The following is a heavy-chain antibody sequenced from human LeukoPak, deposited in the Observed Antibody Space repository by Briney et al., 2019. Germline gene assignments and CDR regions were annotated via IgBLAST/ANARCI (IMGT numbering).Heavy chain of an antibody. CDR3: ARDRQHIVVVTANYYYYYYMDV. V-gene: IGHV4-4*07. Sequence: SETLSVTCTVSGGSISSYYWSWIRQPAGKGLEWIGRIYSSGSTNYNPSLKSRVTMSVDTPKNQFSLKLSSVTAADTAVYYCARDRQHIVVVTANYYYYYYMDVWGKGTTVTISS. J-gene: IGHJ6*03. CDR2: IYSSGST. D-gene: IGHD2-21*02. CDR1: GGSISSYY.